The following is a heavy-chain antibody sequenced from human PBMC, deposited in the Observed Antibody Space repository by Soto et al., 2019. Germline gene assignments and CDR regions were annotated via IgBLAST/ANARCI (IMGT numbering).Heavy chain of an antibody. D-gene: IGHD3-22*01. J-gene: IGHJ4*02. CDR1: GFTFSSYA. Sequence: PGGSLRLSCAASGFTFSSYAMSWVRQAPGKGLEWVSAISGSGGSTYYADSVKGRFAISRDNSKNTLYLQMNSLRAEDTAVYYCAKDPDSSGYYYFDYWGQGTLVTVSS. CDR2: ISGSGGST. V-gene: IGHV3-23*01. CDR3: AKDPDSSGYYYFDY.